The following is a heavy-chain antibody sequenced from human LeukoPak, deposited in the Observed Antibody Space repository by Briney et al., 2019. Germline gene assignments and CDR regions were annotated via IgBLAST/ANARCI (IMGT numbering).Heavy chain of an antibody. J-gene: IGHJ3*01. V-gene: IGHV7-4-1*02. CDR1: GYIFNSQG. CDR2: INTDSGNP. CDR3: AREILRFDF. Sequence: ASVKVSCKASGYIFNSQGMNWVRQAPGQGLEWMGWINTDSGNPTYAQGFTGRFVFSLDSSVSTAYLQINNLMPEDTAKYFCAREILRFDFWGQGTTVTVSS.